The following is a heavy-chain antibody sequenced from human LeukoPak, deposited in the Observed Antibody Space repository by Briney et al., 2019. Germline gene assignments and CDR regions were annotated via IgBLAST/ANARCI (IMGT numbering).Heavy chain of an antibody. J-gene: IGHJ5*02. D-gene: IGHD3-16*01. CDR1: GGSISSSSYY. V-gene: IGHV4-39*01. Sequence: ASETLSLTCTVSGGSISSSSYYWGWIRQPPGKELEWIGSIYYSGSTYYNPSRKSRVTISVDTSKNQFSLKLSSVTAADTAVYYCARVKRTFQGDWFDPWGQGTLVTASS. CDR3: ARVKRTFQGDWFDP. CDR2: IYYSGST.